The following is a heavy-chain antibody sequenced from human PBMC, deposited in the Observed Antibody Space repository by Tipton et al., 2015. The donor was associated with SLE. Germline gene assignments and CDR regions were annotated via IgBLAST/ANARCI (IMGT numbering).Heavy chain of an antibody. D-gene: IGHD3-3*01. CDR2: IYHSGST. CDR3: ARGRFLEWFLI. V-gene: IGHV4-38-2*02. CDR1: GYSISSGYY. Sequence: TLSLTCTVSGYSISSGYYWGWIRQPPGKGLEWIGSIYHSGSTYYNPSLKSRVTISVDRSKNQFSLKLSSVTAADTAVYYCARGRFLEWFLIWGQGTMVTVSS. J-gene: IGHJ3*02.